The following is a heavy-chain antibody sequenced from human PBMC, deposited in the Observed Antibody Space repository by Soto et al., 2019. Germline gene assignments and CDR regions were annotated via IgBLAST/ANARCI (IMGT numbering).Heavy chain of an antibody. Sequence: SGPTLVNPTQTLTLTCTVSGFSLTTRGMTLGLIRQPPGKAPEWLALSSQYSPSLQSSLTFTEDTPKNQVVLTMTHMHPLATATYYCTLTQDASRGPIYWGQGIMVTVSS. V-gene: IGHV2-5*01. CDR1: GFSLTTRGMT. CDR3: TLTQDASRGPIY. J-gene: IGHJ4*02. CDR2: SS. D-gene: IGHD6-13*01.